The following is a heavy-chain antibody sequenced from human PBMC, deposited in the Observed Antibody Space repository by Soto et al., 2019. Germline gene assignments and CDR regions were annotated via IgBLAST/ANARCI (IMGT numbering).Heavy chain of an antibody. Sequence: SETLSLTCTVSGGSISSYYWSWIRQPPGKGLEWIGYIYYSGSTNYNPSLKSRVTISVDTSKNQFSLKLSSVTAADTAVYYCARVVAATLDYWGQGTLVTVSS. V-gene: IGHV4-59*01. CDR2: IYYSGST. CDR1: GGSISSYY. J-gene: IGHJ4*02. D-gene: IGHD2-15*01. CDR3: ARVVAATLDY.